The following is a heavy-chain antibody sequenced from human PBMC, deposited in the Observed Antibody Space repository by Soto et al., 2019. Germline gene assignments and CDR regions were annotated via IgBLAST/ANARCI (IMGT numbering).Heavy chain of an antibody. CDR3: ANCGSSTSYYYYYGMDV. CDR1: GFTFSSYA. CDR2: ISGSGGST. V-gene: IGHV3-23*01. J-gene: IGHJ6*02. D-gene: IGHD2-2*01. Sequence: PVGSLRLSCAASGFTFSSYAMSWVRQAPGKGLEWVSAISGSGGSTYYADSVKGRFTISRDNSKNTLYLQMNSLRAEDTAVYYCANCGSSTSYYYYYGMDVWGQGTTVTVSS.